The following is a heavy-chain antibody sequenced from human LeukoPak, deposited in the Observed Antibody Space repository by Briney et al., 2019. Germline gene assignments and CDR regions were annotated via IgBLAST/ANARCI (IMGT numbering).Heavy chain of an antibody. CDR2: ISRHNGNT. CDR1: GYSFTSFG. J-gene: IGHJ4*02. D-gene: IGHD3-10*01. V-gene: IGHV1-18*01. Sequence: ASVKVSCKASGYSFTSFGITWVRQAPGQGLEWMGWISRHNGNTDYAQRFRGRVTLTIDTSTTTADMELRNLIPDDTAVYYCARHYLGSGSGDYWGQGTLVSVSS. CDR3: ARHYLGSGSGDY.